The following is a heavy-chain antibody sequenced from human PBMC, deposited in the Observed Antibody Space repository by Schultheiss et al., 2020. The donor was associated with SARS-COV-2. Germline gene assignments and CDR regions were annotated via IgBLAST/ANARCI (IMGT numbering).Heavy chain of an antibody. CDR1: GGSISSYY. V-gene: IGHV4-4*07. D-gene: IGHD6-6*01. Sequence: SETLSLTCTVSGGSISSYYWSWIRQPAGKGLEWIGRIYTSGSTNYNPSLKSRVTISVDTSKNQFSLKLSSVTAADTAVYYCARGGSSSYRDYYYMDVWGKGTTVTVSS. CDR2: IYTSGST. CDR3: ARGGSSSYRDYYYMDV. J-gene: IGHJ6*03.